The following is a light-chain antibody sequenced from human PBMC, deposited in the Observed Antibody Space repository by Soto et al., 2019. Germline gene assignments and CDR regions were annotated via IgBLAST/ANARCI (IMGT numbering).Light chain of an antibody. Sequence: DIQLTQSPSSLSASVGDRVTITCRASQGISNYLAWYQQKPGKVPKLLIYAASTSQSGVPSRFSGSGSGTDFTLTISSLQPEDVATYYCQKYNSAPWTFGPGTKVDIK. V-gene: IGKV1-27*01. CDR1: QGISNY. J-gene: IGKJ3*01. CDR2: AAS. CDR3: QKYNSAPWT.